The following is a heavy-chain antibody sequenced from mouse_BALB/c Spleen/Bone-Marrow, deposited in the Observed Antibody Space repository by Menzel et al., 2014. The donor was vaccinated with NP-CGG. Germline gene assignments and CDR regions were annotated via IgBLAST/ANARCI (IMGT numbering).Heavy chain of an antibody. CDR3: ARGGDYGFMDY. D-gene: IGHD1-2*01. V-gene: IGHV1-54*03. CDR2: INPGSGGT. CDR1: GYAFTNYL. J-gene: IGHJ4*01. Sequence: LVESGAELVRPGTSVKVSCKASGYAFTNYLIEWVKQRPGQGLEWIGVINPGSGGTNYNEKFKGKATLTADKSSSTAYMRLSSLTSDDSAVYFCARGGDYGFMDYWGQGTSVTVSS.